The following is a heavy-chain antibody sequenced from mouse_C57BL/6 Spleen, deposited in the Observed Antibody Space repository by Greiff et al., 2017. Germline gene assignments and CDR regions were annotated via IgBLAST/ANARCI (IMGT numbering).Heavy chain of an antibody. CDR3: ARDYDGSSRFAY. J-gene: IGHJ3*01. CDR1: GYTFTSYG. V-gene: IGHV1-81*01. D-gene: IGHD1-1*01. Sequence: QVQLQQSGAELARPGASVKLSCKASGYTFTSYGISWVKQRTGQGLEWIGEIYPRSGNTYYNEKFKGKATLTADKSSSTAYMELRSLTSEDSAVYFCARDYDGSSRFAYWGQGTLVTVSA. CDR2: IYPRSGNT.